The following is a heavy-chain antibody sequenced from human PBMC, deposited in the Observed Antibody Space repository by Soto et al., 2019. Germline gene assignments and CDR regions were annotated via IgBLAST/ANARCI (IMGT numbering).Heavy chain of an antibody. CDR2: INHSGSA. Sequence: CIRKTTRKGLQWIGQINHSGSANYNPSLKSRVTISVHTSSSQFSLEPSSVTAADTAVYYCARGLISGSHYSGGWYGFDSWGQGTQVTVSS. CDR3: ARGLISGSHYSGGWYGFDS. V-gene: IGHV4-34*01. J-gene: IGHJ4*02. D-gene: IGHD1-26*01.